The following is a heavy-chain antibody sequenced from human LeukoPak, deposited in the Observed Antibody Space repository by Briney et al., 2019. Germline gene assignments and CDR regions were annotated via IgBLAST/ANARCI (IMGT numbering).Heavy chain of an antibody. D-gene: IGHD6-13*01. V-gene: IGHV1-18*01. Sequence: ASVKVSCKASGYTFTSYVIRWVRQDPGQGREWMVWISAYNGNTNYAQRLQCRVTMTTDTSTSTAYRELSRLRSDDTAVYYCATNLIAATVDSWGQGTLVTVSS. J-gene: IGHJ4*02. CDR2: ISAYNGNT. CDR3: ATNLIAATVDS. CDR1: GYTFTSYV.